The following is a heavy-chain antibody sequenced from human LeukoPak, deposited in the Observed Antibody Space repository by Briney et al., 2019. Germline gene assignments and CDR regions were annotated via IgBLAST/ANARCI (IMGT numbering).Heavy chain of an antibody. V-gene: IGHV3-9*01. CDR2: ISWNSGSI. D-gene: IGHD4-17*01. CDR3: AKDRSTTVTTTSTFDY. CDR1: GSTFDDYA. J-gene: IGHJ4*02. Sequence: QPGRSLRLSCAASGSTFDDYAMHWVRQAPGKGLEWVSGISWNSGSIGYADSVKGRFTISRDNAKNSLYLQMNSPRAEDTALYYCAKDRSTTVTTTSTFDYWGQGTLVTVSS.